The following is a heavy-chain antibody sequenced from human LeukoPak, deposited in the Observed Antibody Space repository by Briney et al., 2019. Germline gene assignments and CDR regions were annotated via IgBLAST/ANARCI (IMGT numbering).Heavy chain of an antibody. CDR1: GYSFSNYP. V-gene: IGHV3-66*01. CDR2: ITTGGGT. CDR3: ARDEGFDY. Sequence: GGSLRLSCAASGYSFSNYPMSWVRQAPGKGLEWVSAITTGGGTYYADSVKGRFTISRDNSKNTLYLQMNSLRAEDTAVYYCARDEGFDYWGQGTLVTVSS. J-gene: IGHJ4*02.